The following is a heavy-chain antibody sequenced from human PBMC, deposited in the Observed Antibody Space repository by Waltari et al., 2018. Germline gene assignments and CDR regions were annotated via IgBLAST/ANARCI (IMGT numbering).Heavy chain of an antibody. CDR1: GFTLSDYY. V-gene: IGHV3-11*01. CDR3: ARVTDSSNFDY. J-gene: IGHJ4*02. CDR2: ISSMSSTI. D-gene: IGHD3-22*01. Sequence: QVQLVESGGALVKPGGSLRLSCAASGFTLSDYYMSWIRQAPGKGLEWVSYISSMSSTIYYADSVKGRFTSSRDNAKKSRYLQMNSLRAEDTAVYYCARVTDSSNFDYWGQGTLVTVSS.